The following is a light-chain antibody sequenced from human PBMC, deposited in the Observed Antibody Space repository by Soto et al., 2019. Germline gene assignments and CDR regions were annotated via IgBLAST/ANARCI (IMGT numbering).Light chain of an antibody. CDR2: GAS. Sequence: VMPQSTATLSVSHGDSATLSCRASQSVSSNLDWYQQKPRQAPRLLIYGASTRATGIPARFTGSGSGTDFTLTISRLEPEDFAMFYCHQYGSTPQTFGQGTKVDIK. J-gene: IGKJ1*01. V-gene: IGKV3-15*01. CDR3: HQYGSTPQT. CDR1: QSVSSN.